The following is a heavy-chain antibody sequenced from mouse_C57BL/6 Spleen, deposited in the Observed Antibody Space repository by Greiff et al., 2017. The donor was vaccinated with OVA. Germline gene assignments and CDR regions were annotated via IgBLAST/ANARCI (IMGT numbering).Heavy chain of an antibody. CDR3: ARGNYYGSSYFDY. CDR2: INPYNGGT. J-gene: IGHJ2*01. V-gene: IGHV1-19*01. Sequence: EVQLQQSGPVLVKPGASVKMSCKASGYTFTDYYMNWVKQSHGKSLEWIGVINPYNGGTSYNQKFKGKATLTVDKSSSTAYMELYSLTSEDSAVYYCARGNYYGSSYFDYWGQGTTLTVSS. D-gene: IGHD1-1*01. CDR1: GYTFTDYY.